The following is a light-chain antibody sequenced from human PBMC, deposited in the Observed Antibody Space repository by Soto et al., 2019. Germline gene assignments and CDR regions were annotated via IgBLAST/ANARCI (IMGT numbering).Light chain of an antibody. Sequence: QSVLTQPPSASGTPGQRVTISCSGSSSNIGSNTVNWYQQLPGTAPKLLIYSNNQRPSGVPDRFSGSKPGTSASLAISGLQSEDEADYYCAAWDDSLNGVVFGGRTKLTVL. CDR2: SNN. CDR1: SSNIGSNT. CDR3: AAWDDSLNGVV. J-gene: IGLJ2*01. V-gene: IGLV1-44*01.